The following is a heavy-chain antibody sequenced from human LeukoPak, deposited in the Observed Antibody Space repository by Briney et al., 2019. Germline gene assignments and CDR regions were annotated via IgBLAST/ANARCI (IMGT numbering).Heavy chain of an antibody. CDR1: GGSFSGYY. CDR2: INHSGST. CDR3: ARVVMATVTTWGDFDP. J-gene: IGHJ5*02. V-gene: IGHV4-34*01. D-gene: IGHD4-17*01. Sequence: SETLSLTCAVYGGSFSGYYWSWIRQPPGKGLEWIGEINHSGSTNYNPSLKSRVTISVDTSKNQFSLKLSSATAADTAVYYCARVVMATVTTWGDFDPWGQGTLVTVSS.